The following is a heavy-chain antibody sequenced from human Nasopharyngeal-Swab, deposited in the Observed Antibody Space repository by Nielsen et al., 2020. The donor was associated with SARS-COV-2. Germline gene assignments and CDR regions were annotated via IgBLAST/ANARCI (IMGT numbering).Heavy chain of an antibody. D-gene: IGHD4-23*01. CDR2: INHSGST. CDR3: ARGRSEDYGGDRFDY. J-gene: IGHJ4*02. V-gene: IGHV4-34*01. CDR1: GGSFSGYY. Sequence: SETLSLTCAVYGGSFSGYYWSWNRQPPGKGLEWIGEINHSGSTNYNPSLKSRVTISVDTSKNQFSLKLSSVTAADTAVYYCARGRSEDYGGDRFDYWGQGTLVTVSS.